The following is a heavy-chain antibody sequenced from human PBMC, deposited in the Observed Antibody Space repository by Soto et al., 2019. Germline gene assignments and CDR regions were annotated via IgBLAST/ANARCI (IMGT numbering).Heavy chain of an antibody. Sequence: QVQLVESGGGVVQPGRSLRLSCAASGFTFSSYGMHWVLQAPGKGLEWVAVISYDGSNKYYADSVKGRFTISRDNSKNTLYLQMNSLRAEDTAVYYCAKDRQRYFDWLSRYYGMDVWGQGTTVTVSS. CDR2: ISYDGSNK. D-gene: IGHD3-9*01. V-gene: IGHV3-30*18. J-gene: IGHJ6*02. CDR1: GFTFSSYG. CDR3: AKDRQRYFDWLSRYYGMDV.